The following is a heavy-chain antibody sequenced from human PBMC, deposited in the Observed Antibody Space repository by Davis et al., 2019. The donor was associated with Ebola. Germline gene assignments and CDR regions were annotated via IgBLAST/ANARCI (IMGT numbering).Heavy chain of an antibody. J-gene: IGHJ6*02. D-gene: IGHD2-2*01. CDR3: ARGYQLIRGSYNGMDV. V-gene: IGHV4-61*08. CDR1: GGSISSGDYY. Sequence: SETLSLTCTVSGGSISSGDYYWSWIRQPPGKGLEWIGYIYYSGSTNYNPSLKSRVTISVDTSKNQFSLKLSSVTAADTAVYYCARGYQLIRGSYNGMDVWGQGTTVTVSS. CDR2: IYYSGST.